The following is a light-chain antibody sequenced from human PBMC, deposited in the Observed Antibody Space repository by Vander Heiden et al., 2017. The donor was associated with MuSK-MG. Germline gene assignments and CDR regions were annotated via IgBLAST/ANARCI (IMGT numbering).Light chain of an antibody. CDR3: QQSDSHHYS. CDR2: AAS. J-gene: IGKJ2*01. V-gene: IGKV1-39*01. Sequence: DIQMTQSPSSLSASVGDRVTITCRASQSISGYLNWYQQKPGKAPKLLIYAASSLRSGVPSRFSGSASGTDFTLTISRLQPEDFATYYCQQSDSHHYSFGQGTKLEIK. CDR1: QSISGY.